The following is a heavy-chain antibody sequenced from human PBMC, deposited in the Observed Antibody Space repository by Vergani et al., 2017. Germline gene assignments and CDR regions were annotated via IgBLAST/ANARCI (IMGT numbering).Heavy chain of an antibody. Sequence: EVQLLESGGDLVQPGGSLRLSCAASGFTFIMHAMSWVRQAPGKGLEWVSTLSASDRRTHYADSVKGRLTITRDISKNTLFLHMNSLRPEDTAVYYCAKVGRSEVAGTVGAFDIWGQGTMVTVSS. J-gene: IGHJ3*02. CDR1: GFTFIMHA. CDR3: AKVGRSEVAGTVGAFDI. CDR2: LSASDRRT. D-gene: IGHD6-19*01. V-gene: IGHV3-23*01.